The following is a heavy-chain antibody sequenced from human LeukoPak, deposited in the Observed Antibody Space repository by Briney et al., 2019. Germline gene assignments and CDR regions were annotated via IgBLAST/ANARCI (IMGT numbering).Heavy chain of an antibody. CDR1: GYTFTSYG. CDR2: ISAYNGNT. D-gene: IGHD1-1*01. CDR3: ARDSPWTGTTADFDY. Sequence: ASVKVSCKASGYTFTSYGISWVRQAPGQGLEWMGWISAYNGNTNYAQKLQGRVTMTTDTSTTTAYMELRSLRSDDTAVYYCARDSPWTGTTADFDYWGQGTLVTVSS. J-gene: IGHJ4*02. V-gene: IGHV1-18*01.